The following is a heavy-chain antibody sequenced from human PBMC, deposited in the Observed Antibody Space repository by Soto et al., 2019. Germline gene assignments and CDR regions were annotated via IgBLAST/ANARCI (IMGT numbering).Heavy chain of an antibody. J-gene: IGHJ4*02. V-gene: IGHV4-4*02. Sequence: SETLSLTCDVSGGSMSSSNWWSWVRQPPGKGLEWIGEIYYSGSTKFNPSLRSRVTVSIDKSKNQFSLKLSSVTAEDTAVYYCARVSMGNYDSSGYYGFFDYWGQGTLVTVSS. CDR3: ARVSMGNYDSSGYYGFFDY. CDR1: GGSMSSSNW. D-gene: IGHD3-22*01. CDR2: IYYSGST.